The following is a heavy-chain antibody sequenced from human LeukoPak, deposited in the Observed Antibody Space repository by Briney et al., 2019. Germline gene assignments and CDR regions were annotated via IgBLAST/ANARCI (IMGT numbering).Heavy chain of an antibody. CDR2: INPNSGGT. CDR3: ARAGLYYDSSGYYSGWFDP. J-gene: IGHJ5*02. D-gene: IGHD3-22*01. CDR1: GYTFTGYY. V-gene: IGHV1-2*02. Sequence: ASVKVSCKASGYTFTGYYMHWVRQAPGRGLEWMGWINPNSGGTNYAQKFQGRVTMTRDTSISTAYMELSRLRSDDTAVYYCARAGLYYDSSGYYSGWFDPWGQGTLVTVSS.